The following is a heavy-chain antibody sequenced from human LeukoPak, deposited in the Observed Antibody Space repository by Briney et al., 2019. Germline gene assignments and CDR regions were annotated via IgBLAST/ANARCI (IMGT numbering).Heavy chain of an antibody. Sequence: ASVKVSCKASGYTLTELSMHWVRQAPGKGLEWMGGFDPEDGETIYAQKFQGRVTMTEDTSTDTAYMELSSLRSEDTAVYYCATETYYYGSGSYPLDYWGQGTLVTVSS. CDR3: ATETYYYGSGSYPLDY. D-gene: IGHD3-10*01. J-gene: IGHJ4*02. CDR1: GYTLTELS. V-gene: IGHV1-24*01. CDR2: FDPEDGET.